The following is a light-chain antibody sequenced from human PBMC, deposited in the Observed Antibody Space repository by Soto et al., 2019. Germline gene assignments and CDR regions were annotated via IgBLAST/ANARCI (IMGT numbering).Light chain of an antibody. V-gene: IGLV3-1*01. J-gene: IGLJ2*01. CDR3: QAWDSSNVV. CDR2: EDR. Sequence: SYELTQPPSVSVSPGQTASITCSGDKLGDEYACWYQQKPGQSPVLVIYEDRKRPSGIPERLSGSNSGNTATLTISGTQAMDEADYYCQAWDSSNVVFGGGTKLTV. CDR1: KLGDEY.